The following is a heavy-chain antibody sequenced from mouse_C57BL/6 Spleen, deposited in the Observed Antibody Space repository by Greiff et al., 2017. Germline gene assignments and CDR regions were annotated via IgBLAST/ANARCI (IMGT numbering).Heavy chain of an antibody. CDR3: APSTMVTTRGDY. V-gene: IGHV1-82*01. CDR2: IYPGDGDT. D-gene: IGHD2-2*01. J-gene: IGHJ2*01. Sequence: QVQLQQSGPELVKPGASVKISCKASGYAFSSSWMNWVKQRTGKGLEWIGRIYPGDGDTNYNGKFKDKATLTADKSSSTAYMQLSSLTYEDSAVYFCAPSTMVTTRGDYWGQGTTLTVSS. CDR1: GYAFSSSW.